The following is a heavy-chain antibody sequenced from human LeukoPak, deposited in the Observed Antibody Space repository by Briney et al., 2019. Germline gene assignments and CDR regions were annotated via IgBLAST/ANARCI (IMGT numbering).Heavy chain of an antibody. D-gene: IGHD1-26*01. Sequence: GGSLRLSCAASGFTVSSNYMSWVRQAPGKGLERVSIIYSDGSTYYADPVKGRFTISRDNSKNALYLQMNSLRVEDTAVYYCARVLVASGTYDAFDIWGQGTMVTVSS. CDR2: IYSDGST. J-gene: IGHJ3*02. CDR1: GFTVSSNY. CDR3: ARVLVASGTYDAFDI. V-gene: IGHV3-66*02.